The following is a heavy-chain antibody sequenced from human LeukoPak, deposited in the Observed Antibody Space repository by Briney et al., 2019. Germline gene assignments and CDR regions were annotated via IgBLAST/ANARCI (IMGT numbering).Heavy chain of an antibody. Sequence: GGSLRLSCAASGFTFNSYAMSWVRQAPGKGLEWVSAISGSGGSTYYADSVKGRFTISRDNSKNTLYLQMNSLRAEDTAIYYSAKGIVVVPAAQCDIDYWGRGTVATVSS. CDR2: ISGSGGST. D-gene: IGHD2-2*01. V-gene: IGHV3-23*01. J-gene: IGHJ4*02. CDR3: AKGIVVVPAAQCDIDY. CDR1: GFTFNSYA.